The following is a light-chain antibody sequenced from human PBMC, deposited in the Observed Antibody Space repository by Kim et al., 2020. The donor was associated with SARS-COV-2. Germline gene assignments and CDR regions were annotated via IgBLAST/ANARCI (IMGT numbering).Light chain of an antibody. CDR2: KAS. J-gene: IGKJ1*01. CDR1: QSIITW. V-gene: IGKV1-5*03. CDR3: QRYQRYST. Sequence: DIQMTQSPSTLSASVGDRVTITCRASQSIITWLAWYQQKPGKAPKLLIYKASTLESGVPSRFSGTGSGTEFTLTITSLQPDDCATYYCQRYQRYSTFGQGTKVDIK.